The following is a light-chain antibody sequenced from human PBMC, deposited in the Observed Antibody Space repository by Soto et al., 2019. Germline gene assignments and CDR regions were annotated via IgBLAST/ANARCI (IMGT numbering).Light chain of an antibody. CDR3: QQYGTAPYT. Sequence: TQSPGTLSLSPGGGATLSCRASQSVDSNYLAWYQQKPGQAPRLLIHGTSNRASGIPDRFSGSGSGTDFTLTISRLEPEDFAVYYCQQYGTAPYTFGQGTTLEFK. J-gene: IGKJ2*01. CDR1: QSVDSNY. CDR2: GTS. V-gene: IGKV3-20*01.